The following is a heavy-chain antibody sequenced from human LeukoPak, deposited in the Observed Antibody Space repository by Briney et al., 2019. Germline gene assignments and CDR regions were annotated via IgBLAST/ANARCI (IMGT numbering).Heavy chain of an antibody. CDR2: LYHSGST. J-gene: IGHJ4*02. CDR3: ARELHSGSYYFDY. D-gene: IGHD1-26*01. CDR1: GYSISNAYY. Sequence: SETLSLTCTVSGYSISNAYYWGWIRQPPGKGLEWIGSLYHSGSTYYNPSLKSRVTTSVDTSKNRFSLKLTSVTAADTAVYYCARELHSGSYYFDYWGQGTLVTVSS. V-gene: IGHV4-38-2*02.